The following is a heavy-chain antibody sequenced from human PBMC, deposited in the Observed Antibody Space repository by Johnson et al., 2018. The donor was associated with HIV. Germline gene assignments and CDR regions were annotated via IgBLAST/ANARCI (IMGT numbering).Heavy chain of an antibody. Sequence: VQLVESGGGLVRPGGSLRLSCAASGFSFRSYWMTWVRQAPGKGLEWVATIKVDGTEKYDVASVKGRFTISRDNAKKSLYLQMNTLRVEDTAFYYCARESGQAFDVWGQGTMVTVSS. D-gene: IGHD6-25*01. J-gene: IGHJ3*01. V-gene: IGHV3-7*03. CDR3: ARESGQAFDV. CDR2: IKVDGTEK. CDR1: GFSFRSYW.